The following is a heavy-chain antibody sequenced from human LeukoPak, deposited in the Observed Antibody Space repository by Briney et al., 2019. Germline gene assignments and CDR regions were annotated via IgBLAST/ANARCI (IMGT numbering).Heavy chain of an antibody. V-gene: IGHV1-18*01. J-gene: IGHJ3*02. CDR3: ARDRAPVLGFCSGSSCYLGFDI. D-gene: IGHD2-15*01. CDR1: GYTFTSYG. CDR2: ISAYNGNT. Sequence: ASVKVSCKASGYTFTSYGISWVRQAPGQGLEWMGWISAYNGNTNYAQKLQGRVTMTTDTSTRTAYMELRSLRSDDTAVYYCARDRAPVLGFCSGSSCYLGFDIWGQGTVVTVSS.